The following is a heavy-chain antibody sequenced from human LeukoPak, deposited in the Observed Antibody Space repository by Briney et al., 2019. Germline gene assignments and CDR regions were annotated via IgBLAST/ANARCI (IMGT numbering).Heavy chain of an antibody. CDR3: ARGDAFSGDH. V-gene: IGHV3-7*04. Sequence: QPGGSLRLSCVASGFTFGNFWMSWVRHSPGRGLEWVANIHPEGDEKYHVESVMGRFTISRENAESSLFLQMNGLRAEDTAVYYCARGDAFSGDHWGQGTLVTVSS. J-gene: IGHJ4*02. CDR1: GFTFGNFW. CDR2: IHPEGDEK.